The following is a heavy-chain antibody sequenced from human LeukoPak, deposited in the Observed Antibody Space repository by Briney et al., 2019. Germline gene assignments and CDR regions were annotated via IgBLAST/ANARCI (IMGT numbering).Heavy chain of an antibody. D-gene: IGHD6-13*01. CDR3: ARDLTKRIIAAAGLFDY. CDR2: ISYDGSNK. CDR1: GFTFSSYA. Sequence: GGSLRLSCAASGFTFSSYAMHWVRQAPGKWLEWVAVISYDGSNKYYADSVKGRFTISRDNSKNTLYLQMNSLRAEDTAVYYCARDLTKRIIAAAGLFDYWGQGTLVTVSS. V-gene: IGHV3-30-3*01. J-gene: IGHJ4*02.